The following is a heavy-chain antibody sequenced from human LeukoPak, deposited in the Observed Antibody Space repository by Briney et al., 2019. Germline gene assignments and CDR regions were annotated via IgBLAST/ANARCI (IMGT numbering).Heavy chain of an antibody. CDR3: ARQYNYDSRAFDY. Sequence: GGSLRLSCAASGFTFSSYAMHWVRQAPGKGLEWVAVISYDGSNKYYADSVKGRFTISRDNSKNTLYLQMNSLGAEDTAVYYCARQYNYDSRAFDYWGQGTLVTVSS. J-gene: IGHJ4*02. CDR2: ISYDGSNK. D-gene: IGHD5-18*01. CDR1: GFTFSSYA. V-gene: IGHV3-30-3*01.